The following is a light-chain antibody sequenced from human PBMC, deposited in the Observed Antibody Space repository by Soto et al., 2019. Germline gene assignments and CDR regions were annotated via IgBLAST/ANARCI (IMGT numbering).Light chain of an antibody. Sequence: EIALTQSPGTLSLSLGERATLSCRASQSVASNYLAWYQQKPGQAPRLLIYGASSRATGVPDRFSGSGSGTDFTLTIRRLEPEDFAVYYCQQYGSSPWTFGQGTKVEIK. CDR2: GAS. V-gene: IGKV3-20*01. CDR1: QSVASNY. J-gene: IGKJ1*01. CDR3: QQYGSSPWT.